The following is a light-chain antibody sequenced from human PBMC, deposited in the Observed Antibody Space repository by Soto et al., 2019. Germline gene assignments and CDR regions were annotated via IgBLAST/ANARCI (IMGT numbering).Light chain of an antibody. CDR1: RRDVGAYDY. CDR3: CSYADGSIYF. Sequence: QSVLTQPASVSGSPGQSITISFTGTRRDVGAYDYVSWYLQYPDKAPQLLIYYVDHRPSGVSSRFSGSKSGNTASLTISGLQAEDEGDYYCCSYADGSIYFFGTGTKVTVL. V-gene: IGLV2-14*03. J-gene: IGLJ1*01. CDR2: YVD.